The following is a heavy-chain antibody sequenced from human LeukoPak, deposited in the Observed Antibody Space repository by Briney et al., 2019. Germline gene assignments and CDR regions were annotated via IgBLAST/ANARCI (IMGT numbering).Heavy chain of an antibody. D-gene: IGHD5-24*01. V-gene: IGHV4-39*07. CDR3: ARHRDGYNRPFDY. CDR2: IYYSGST. CDR1: GGSISSSSYY. Sequence: PSETLSLTCTVSGGSISSSSYYWGWIRQPPGKGLEWIGSIYYSGSTYYNPSLKSRVTISVDTSKSQFSLKLSSVTAADTAVYYCARHRDGYNRPFDYWGQGTLVTVSS. J-gene: IGHJ4*02.